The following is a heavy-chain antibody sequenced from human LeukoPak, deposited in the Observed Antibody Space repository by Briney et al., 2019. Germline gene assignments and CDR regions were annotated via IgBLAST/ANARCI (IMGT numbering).Heavy chain of an antibody. V-gene: IGHV1-69*01. CDR1: GGTFSSYA. Sequence: SVKVSCKASGGTFSSYAISWVRQAPGQGLEWMGGIIPIFGTANYAQKLQGRVTITADESTSTAYMELSSLRSEDTAVYYCARADITIFGVVISLAFDIWGQGTMVTVSS. D-gene: IGHD3-3*01. CDR3: ARADITIFGVVISLAFDI. CDR2: IIPIFGTA. J-gene: IGHJ3*02.